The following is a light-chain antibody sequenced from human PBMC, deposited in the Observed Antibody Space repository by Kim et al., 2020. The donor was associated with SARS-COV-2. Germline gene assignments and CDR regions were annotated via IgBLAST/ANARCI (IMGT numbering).Light chain of an antibody. CDR2: EVS. J-gene: IGLJ1*01. CDR1: SSDIGAYEN. V-gene: IGLV2-8*01. Sequence: PGQSDTIACTGSSSDIGAYENVSWYQQHPGKAPKLMSSEVSKRSSGVPDRCSASKSGNTASLTVSGLQAEDEADYYCCSYARTSYVFGTGTKVTVL. CDR3: CSYARTSYV.